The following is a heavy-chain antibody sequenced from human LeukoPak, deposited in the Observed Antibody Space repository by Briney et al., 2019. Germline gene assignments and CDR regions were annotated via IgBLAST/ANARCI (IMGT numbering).Heavy chain of an antibody. CDR1: GFTFSSYG. V-gene: IGHV3-30*18. CDR2: ISYDGNNK. CDR3: AKFGESVVGAALLDAFDI. Sequence: HSGGSLRLSCEASGFTFSSYGIHWVRRAPGKGLEWVAVISYDGNNKYYGDSVKGRFTISRDNSKNTVYLQMNSLRAEDTAMYYCAKFGESVVGAALLDAFDIWGRGTMVTASS. J-gene: IGHJ3*02. D-gene: IGHD2-15*01.